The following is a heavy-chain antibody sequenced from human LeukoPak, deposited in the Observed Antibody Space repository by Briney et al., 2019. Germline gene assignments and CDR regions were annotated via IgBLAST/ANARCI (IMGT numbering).Heavy chain of an antibody. CDR3: ARDSRDQRGRIVGY. CDR2: IYPGDSDT. D-gene: IGHD3-16*01. V-gene: IGHV5-51*01. Sequence: GESLKISCKAFGYTLSTYWIGWVRQMPGKGLEWMGIIYPGDSDTRYSPSFQGQVTISADRSISTAYLQWSSLKASDTAMYYCARDSRDQRGRIVGYWGQGTLVTVSS. J-gene: IGHJ4*02. CDR1: GYTLSTYW.